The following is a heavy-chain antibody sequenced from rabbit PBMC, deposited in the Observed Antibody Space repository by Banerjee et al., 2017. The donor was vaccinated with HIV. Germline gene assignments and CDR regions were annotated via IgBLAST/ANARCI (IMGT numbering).Heavy chain of an antibody. V-gene: IGHV1S45*01. J-gene: IGHJ6*01. CDR1: GFTLSSYW. Sequence: QEQLVESGGGLVQPEGSLTLTCKASGFTLSSYWMWWVRQAPGKGLEWIACIHTGSSGSTYYASWAKGRFTISKTSSTTVTLQMTSLTAADTATYFCARDDSYANVGDAYDLWGQGTLVTVS. D-gene: IGHD6-1*01. CDR3: ARDDSYANVGDAYDL. CDR2: IHTGSSGST.